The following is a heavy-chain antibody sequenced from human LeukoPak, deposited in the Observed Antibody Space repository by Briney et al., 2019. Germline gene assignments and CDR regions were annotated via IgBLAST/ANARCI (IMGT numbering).Heavy chain of an antibody. CDR1: GGSITSSTYY. J-gene: IGHJ4*02. V-gene: IGHV4-39*01. CDR2: IFYTGST. D-gene: IGHD5-24*01. CDR3: ARLPQRWLHHFDY. Sequence: SETLSLTCTVSGGSITSSTYYWGWIRQPPGTGLEWFGSIFYTGSTYYNPSLKSRVTISVDTSKNQFSLNLNSVTVADTSVYYCARLPQRWLHHFDYWGQGTLVTVSS.